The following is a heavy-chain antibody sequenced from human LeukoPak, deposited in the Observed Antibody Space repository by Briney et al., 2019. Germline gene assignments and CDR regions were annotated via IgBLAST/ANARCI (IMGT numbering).Heavy chain of an antibody. CDR3: ASSHDSSGND. D-gene: IGHD3-22*01. J-gene: IGHJ4*02. CDR1: GFSVRNYY. V-gene: IGHV3-53*01. Sequence: GGSLRLSCAGSGFSVRNYYMNWVRQAPGKGLEWVSLIRGSGETFYADSVKGRFTISRDNPGNTLFMEMHSLRDEDTAIYYCASSHDSSGNDWGQGTLVTVTS. CDR2: IRGSGET.